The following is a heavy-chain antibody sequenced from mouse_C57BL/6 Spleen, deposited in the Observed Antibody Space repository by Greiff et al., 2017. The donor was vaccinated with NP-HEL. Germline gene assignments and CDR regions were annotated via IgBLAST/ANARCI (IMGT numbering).Heavy chain of an antibody. J-gene: IGHJ3*01. V-gene: IGHV5-17*01. CDR1: GFTFSDYG. Sequence: EVQLVESGGGLVKPGGSLKLSCAASGFTFSDYGMHWVRQAPEKGLEWVAYISSGSSTIYYADTVKGRFTISRDNAKNTLFLQRTSLRSEDTAMYYCARSGPAWFAYWGQGTLVTVSA. D-gene: IGHD4-1*01. CDR2: ISSGSSTI. CDR3: ARSGPAWFAY.